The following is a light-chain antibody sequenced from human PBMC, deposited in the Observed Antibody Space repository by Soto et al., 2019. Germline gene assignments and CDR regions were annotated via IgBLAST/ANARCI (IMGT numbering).Light chain of an antibody. Sequence: AIQITQSPSSLSASVGDRVTITCRASQGIRNDLGWYQQEPGKAPKLLIYAASSLESGVPSRFSGSGSGTDFTLTSSSLQPEDFATYYCLQDYNYPWTFGQGTKVDIK. J-gene: IGKJ1*01. CDR3: LQDYNYPWT. CDR2: AAS. V-gene: IGKV1-6*01. CDR1: QGIRND.